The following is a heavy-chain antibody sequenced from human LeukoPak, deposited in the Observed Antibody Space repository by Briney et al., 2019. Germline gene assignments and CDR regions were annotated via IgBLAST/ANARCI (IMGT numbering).Heavy chain of an antibody. J-gene: IGHJ4*02. Sequence: GGSLRLSCAASRFTFSSYGMHWGRQAPGKGLEWVEVIWYDGSNKYYADSVKGRFTISRDNSQNTLYLQMNSLRAEVTAVYYCAREKGDYGLNWGQGTLVTVSS. D-gene: IGHD4-17*01. CDR1: RFTFSSYG. CDR3: AREKGDYGLN. V-gene: IGHV3-33*01. CDR2: IWYDGSNK.